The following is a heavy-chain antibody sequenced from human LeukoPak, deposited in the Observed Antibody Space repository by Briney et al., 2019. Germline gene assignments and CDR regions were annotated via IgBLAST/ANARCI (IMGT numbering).Heavy chain of an antibody. D-gene: IGHD3-10*01. Sequence: PGGSLRLSCEASGFTFGSHAMYWVRQAPGKGLEWVAGIFGSGGSTYYADSVKGRFTISRDNSKNTLYLQMNSLKAEDTAVYYCAKDGTYGSGSYYLSGLVYMDVWGKGTTVTVSS. V-gene: IGHV3-23*01. CDR1: GFTFGSHA. CDR3: AKDGTYGSGSYYLSGLVYMDV. J-gene: IGHJ6*03. CDR2: IFGSGGST.